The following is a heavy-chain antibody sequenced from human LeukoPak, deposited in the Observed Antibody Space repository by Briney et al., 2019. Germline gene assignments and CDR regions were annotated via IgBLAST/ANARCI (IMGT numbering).Heavy chain of an antibody. J-gene: IGHJ4*02. V-gene: IGHV3-53*01. CDR2: IYSGGST. Sequence: AGGSLRLSCAASGFTVSSNYMSWVRRAPGKGLEWVSVIYSGGSTDYADSVKGRFAISRDNSKNMLYLQLNSLRAEDTAVYYCARVDHGSGSYFDYWGQGTLVTVSS. D-gene: IGHD3-10*01. CDR3: ARVDHGSGSYFDY. CDR1: GFTVSSNY.